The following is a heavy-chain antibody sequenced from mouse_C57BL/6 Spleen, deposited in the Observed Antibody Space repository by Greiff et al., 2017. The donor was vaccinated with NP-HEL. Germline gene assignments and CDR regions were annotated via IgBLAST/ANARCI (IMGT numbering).Heavy chain of an antibody. V-gene: IGHV1-69*01. Sequence: VQLQQPGAELVMPGASVKLSCKASGYTFTSYWMHWVKQRPGQGLEWIGEIDPSDSYTNYNQKFKGKSTLTVDKSSSTAYMQLSSLTSEDSAVYYCARRGAYYYGSSYDYAMDYWGQGTSVTVSS. CDR3: ARRGAYYYGSSYDYAMDY. CDR1: GYTFTSYW. J-gene: IGHJ4*01. D-gene: IGHD1-1*01. CDR2: IDPSDSYT.